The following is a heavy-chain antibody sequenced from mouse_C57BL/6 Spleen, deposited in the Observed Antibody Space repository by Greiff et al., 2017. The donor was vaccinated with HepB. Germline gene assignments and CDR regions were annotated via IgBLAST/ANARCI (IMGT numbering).Heavy chain of an antibody. D-gene: IGHD2-3*01. J-gene: IGHJ4*01. CDR3: ARCEALYDGYYVYYAMDY. CDR2: INPSNGGT. CDR1: GYTFTSYW. V-gene: IGHV1-53*01. Sequence: QVQLQQPGTELVKPGASVKLSCKASGYTFTSYWMHWVKQRPGQGLEWIGNINPSNGGTNYNEKFKSKATLTVDKSSSTAYMKLSSLTSEDSAVYYGARCEALYDGYYVYYAMDYWGQGTSVTVSS.